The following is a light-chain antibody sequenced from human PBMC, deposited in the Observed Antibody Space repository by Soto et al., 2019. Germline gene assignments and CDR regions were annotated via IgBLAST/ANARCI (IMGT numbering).Light chain of an antibody. Sequence: GDRVTITCRASQSISSRLAWYQQKPGKAPKLLIYDASSLESGVPSRFSGSGSGTEFTLTISSLQPDDFATYYCQQYDSYSATFGQGTKVDIK. CDR2: DAS. J-gene: IGKJ1*01. CDR3: QQYDSYSAT. V-gene: IGKV1-5*01. CDR1: QSISSR.